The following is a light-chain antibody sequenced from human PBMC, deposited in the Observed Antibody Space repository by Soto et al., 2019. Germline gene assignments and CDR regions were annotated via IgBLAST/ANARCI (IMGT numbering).Light chain of an antibody. CDR1: SSDIGSYNY. CDR3: ISYRGSDTSYV. V-gene: IGLV2-14*01. CDR2: EVR. Sequence: ALPQPAAWSVSSRQSITLSRTRTSSDIGSYNYVAWYQQFPGKTPKLIIYEVRNRPSGVSFRFSGSKSGNTASLTISGLQAEDEADYYCISYRGSDTSYVFGTGTKGPVL. J-gene: IGLJ1*01.